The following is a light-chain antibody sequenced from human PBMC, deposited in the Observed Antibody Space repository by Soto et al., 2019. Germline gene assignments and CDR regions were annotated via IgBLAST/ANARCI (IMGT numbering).Light chain of an antibody. J-gene: IGKJ5*01. CDR2: AAS. Sequence: ILRTQDSSSFAVSVVDRLTITCCPSQGISSYLAWYQQKLGKAPKLLIYAASTLQSGVPSRFSGSGSGTDFTLTISSLQPEDFATYYCQQSYRTPPITFGQGTRLEI. CDR1: QGISSY. V-gene: IGKV1-39*01. CDR3: QQSYRTPPIT.